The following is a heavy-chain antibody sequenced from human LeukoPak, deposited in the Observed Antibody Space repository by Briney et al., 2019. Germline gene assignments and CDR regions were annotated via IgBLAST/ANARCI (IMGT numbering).Heavy chain of an antibody. D-gene: IGHD3-22*01. CDR1: GDSISSNFYY. J-gene: IGHJ4*02. V-gene: IGHV4-39*07. CDR2: IYYSGST. Sequence: PSETLSLTCAVSGDSISSNFYYWGWIRQPPGKGLEWIGTIYYSGSTYYNPSLKSRVTISVDTSKNQFSLRLSSVTAADTAVYYCARATFYYDSRDYYYPPYFDSWGQGTLVTVSS. CDR3: ARATFYYDSRDYYYPPYFDS.